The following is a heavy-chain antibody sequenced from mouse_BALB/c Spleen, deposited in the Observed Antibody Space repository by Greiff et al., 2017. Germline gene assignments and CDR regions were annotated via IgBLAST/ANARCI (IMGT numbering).Heavy chain of an antibody. CDR1: GYSITSGYY. J-gene: IGHJ4*01. D-gene: IGHD2-2*01. CDR2: ISYDGSN. CDR3: ASAGYDVGYAMDY. Sequence: EVKLQESGPGLVKPSQSLSLTCSVTGYSITSGYYWNWIRQFPGNKLEWMGYISYDGSNNYNPSLKNRISITRDTSKNQFFLKLNSVTTEDTATYYCASAGYDVGYAMDYWGKGTSVTVSS. V-gene: IGHV3-6*02.